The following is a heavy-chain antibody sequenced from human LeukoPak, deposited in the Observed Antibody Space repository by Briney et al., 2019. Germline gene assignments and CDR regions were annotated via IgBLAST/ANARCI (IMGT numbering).Heavy chain of an antibody. Sequence: GGSLRLSCAASGFTFSSYSMNWVRQAPGRGLEWVSAISGSGGSTYYADSVKGRFAISRDNSKNTLYLQISSLRAEDTAIYYCAREIASSTWFLYFQHWGQGTLVTVSS. CDR2: ISGSGGST. CDR1: GFTFSSYS. D-gene: IGHD6-13*01. V-gene: IGHV3-23*01. CDR3: AREIASSTWFLYFQH. J-gene: IGHJ1*01.